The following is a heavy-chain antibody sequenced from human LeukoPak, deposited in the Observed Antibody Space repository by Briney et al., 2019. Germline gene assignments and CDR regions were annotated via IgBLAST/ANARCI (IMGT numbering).Heavy chain of an antibody. J-gene: IGHJ3*02. CDR1: GYTFTGYY. D-gene: IGHD3-22*01. V-gene: IGHV1-2*02. Sequence: ASVKVSCKASGYTFTGYYMRWVRQAHGQGLEWKGWINPNSGGTNYAQKFQGRVTMTRDTSISTAYMELSRLRSDATAVYYCARVMSGYYSLGAFDIWGQGTMVTVSS. CDR2: INPNSGGT. CDR3: ARVMSGYYSLGAFDI.